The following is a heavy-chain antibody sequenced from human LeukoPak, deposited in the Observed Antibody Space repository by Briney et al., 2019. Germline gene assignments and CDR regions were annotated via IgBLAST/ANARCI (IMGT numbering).Heavy chain of an antibody. CDR1: GFTLSTYG. J-gene: IGHJ4*02. CDR3: AKDLFETHWGEVFDY. CDR2: TWNDGSKG. Sequence: GGSLRLSCAASGFTLSTYGVHWVRQAPGKGLEWVAVTWNDGSKGEYADSVKGRFTISRDNSKNTLFLQMDSLRVDDTAVYYCAKDLFETHWGEVFDYWGQGALVTVSS. V-gene: IGHV3-30*02. D-gene: IGHD7-27*01.